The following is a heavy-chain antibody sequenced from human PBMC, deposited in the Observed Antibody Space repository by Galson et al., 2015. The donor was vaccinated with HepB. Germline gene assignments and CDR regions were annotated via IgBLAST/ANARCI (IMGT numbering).Heavy chain of an antibody. J-gene: IGHJ4*02. V-gene: IGHV1-69-2*01. CDR1: GYTFTDYY. Sequence: VKVSCKVSGYTFTDYYMHWVQQAPGKGLEWMGLVDPEDGETIYAEKFQGRVTITADTSTDTAYMELSSLRSEDTAVYYCATPVGATTYGYDYWGQGTLVTVSS. CDR2: VDPEDGET. D-gene: IGHD1-26*01. CDR3: ATPVGATTYGYDY.